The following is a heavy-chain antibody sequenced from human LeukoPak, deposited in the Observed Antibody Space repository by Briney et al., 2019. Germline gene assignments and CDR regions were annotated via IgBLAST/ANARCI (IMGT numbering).Heavy chain of an antibody. J-gene: IGHJ4*02. Sequence: SETLSLTCTVSGGSISSYYWSWIRQPAGKGLEWIGRIYTSGSTDYNPSLKSRVTISLDTSKNQFSLKLSSVTAADTAVYYCARGYCSGGTCYLYFDYWGQGTLVTVSS. V-gene: IGHV4-4*07. D-gene: IGHD2-15*01. CDR1: GGSISSYY. CDR3: ARGYCSGGTCYLYFDY. CDR2: IYTSGST.